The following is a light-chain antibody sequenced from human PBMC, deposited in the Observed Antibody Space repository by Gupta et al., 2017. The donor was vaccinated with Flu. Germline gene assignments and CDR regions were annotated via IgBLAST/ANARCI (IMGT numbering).Light chain of an antibody. CDR2: EVS. J-gene: IGKJ2*02. V-gene: IGKV2-30*01. Sequence: DVVMTQSPLSLPVPLGQPASISCRSSQSLVYKNGITYLNWFQQRPGQSPRRLIYEVSNRDSGVPDRFSGSGSGTDFTLKISRVEAEDGGVYYCMRGTHPWTFGQGTRLEI. CDR1: QSLVYKNGITY. CDR3: MRGTHPWT.